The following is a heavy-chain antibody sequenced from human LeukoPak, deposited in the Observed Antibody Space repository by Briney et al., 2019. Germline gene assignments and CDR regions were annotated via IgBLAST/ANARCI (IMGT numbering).Heavy chain of an antibody. Sequence: KPSETLSLICIVSGSSVSSDYYWGWIRQPPGKGLEWIGSIYHGGYTYYNPALKSRVTISGDTSKNQFSLKLTSVTAADTAVYYCARGRAIDYWGQGTLVTVSS. CDR1: GSSVSSDYY. J-gene: IGHJ4*02. V-gene: IGHV4-38-2*02. CDR3: ARGRAIDY. CDR2: IYHGGYT.